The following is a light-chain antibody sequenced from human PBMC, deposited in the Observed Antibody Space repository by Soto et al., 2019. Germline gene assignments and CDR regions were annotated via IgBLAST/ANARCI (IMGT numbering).Light chain of an antibody. CDR3: TSYAGSTIWV. J-gene: IGLJ3*02. CDR2: EVN. V-gene: IGLV2-8*01. CDR1: SSDVGGYNY. Sequence: QSALTQPPSASGSPGQSVTISCTGTSSDVGGYNYVSWYQQYPGKAPKLMIYEVNKRPSGVPDRFSGFKSGNTASLTVSGLQHEDEADYHCTSYAGSTIWVFGGGTKLTVL.